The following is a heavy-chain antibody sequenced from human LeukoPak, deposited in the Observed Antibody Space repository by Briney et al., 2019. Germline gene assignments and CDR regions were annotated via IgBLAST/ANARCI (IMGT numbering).Heavy chain of an antibody. J-gene: IGHJ3*02. CDR1: GFTFSSYS. CDR3: ARAPAKTARGGDAFDI. Sequence: GGSLRLSCAASGFTFSSYSMNWVRQAPGKGLEWVSYISSSSSTIYYADSVKGRFTISRDNAKNSLYLQMNSLRAEDTAVYYWARAPAKTARGGDAFDIWAQGTMVPASS. V-gene: IGHV3-48*04. CDR2: ISSSSSTI. D-gene: IGHD5-18*01.